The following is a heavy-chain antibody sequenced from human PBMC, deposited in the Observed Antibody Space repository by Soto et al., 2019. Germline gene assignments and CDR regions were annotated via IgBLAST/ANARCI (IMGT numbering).Heavy chain of an antibody. J-gene: IGHJ5*02. CDR3: ARDLITIFGVESHNWFDP. V-gene: IGHV1-3*01. D-gene: IGHD3-3*01. CDR1: GYTFTSYA. CDR2: INAGNGNT. Sequence: ASVKVSCKASGYTFTSYAMHWVRQAPGQRLEWMGWINAGNGNTKYSQKFQGRVTITRDTSASTAYMELSSLRSEDTAVYYCARDLITIFGVESHNWFDPWGQGTLVTVSS.